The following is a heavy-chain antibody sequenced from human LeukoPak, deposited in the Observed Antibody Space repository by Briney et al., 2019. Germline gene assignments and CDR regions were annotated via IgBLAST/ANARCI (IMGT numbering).Heavy chain of an antibody. CDR2: ISAYNGNT. D-gene: IGHD3-22*01. J-gene: IGHJ4*02. CDR3: ARDDDDHSSYYYDSSGQAFDY. Sequence: ASVKVSCKASGYTFTSYGISWVRQAPGQGLEWMGWISAYNGNTNYAQKLQGRVTMTTDTSTSTAYMELRSLRSDDTAVYYCARDDDDHSSYYYDSSGQAFDYWGQGTLVTVSS. V-gene: IGHV1-18*01. CDR1: GYTFTSYG.